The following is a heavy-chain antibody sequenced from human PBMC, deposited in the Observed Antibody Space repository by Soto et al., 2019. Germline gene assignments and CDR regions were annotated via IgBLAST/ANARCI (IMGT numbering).Heavy chain of an antibody. D-gene: IGHD5-12*01. CDR2: VRGNGDPP. V-gene: IGHV3-64D*06. CDR1: GFTFSSYA. CDR3: VKSRGGNNFDFFD. J-gene: IGHJ4*02. Sequence: GGSMRLSCSASGFTFSSYAMHWVRQAPGKGLEYVSGVRGNGDPPFYADSVKGRFTISRDNSKNTLYLQMSSLSADDTAVYYCVKSRGGNNFDFFDWGQGALVTVSS.